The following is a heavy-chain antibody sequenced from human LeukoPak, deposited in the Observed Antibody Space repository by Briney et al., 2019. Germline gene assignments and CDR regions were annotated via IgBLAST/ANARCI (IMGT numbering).Heavy chain of an antibody. CDR2: ISGYNGNT. J-gene: IGHJ5*02. D-gene: IGHD6-13*01. V-gene: IGHV1-18*01. CDR1: GYTFTSYH. CDR3: ARAPIYSSSWYGAHRNNWFDP. Sequence: GASVKVSCKASGYTFTSYHITWVRQAPGQGLEWMGWISGYNGNTNYAQKFQGRVSMTTDTSTSTAYMELRSLRSDDTAVYYCARAPIYSSSWYGAHRNNWFDPWGQGTLVTVSS.